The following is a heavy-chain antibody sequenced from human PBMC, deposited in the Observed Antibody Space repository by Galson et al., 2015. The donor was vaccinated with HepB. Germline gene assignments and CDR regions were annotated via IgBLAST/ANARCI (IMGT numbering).Heavy chain of an antibody. CDR2: ISAYNGNT. J-gene: IGHJ4*02. CDR3: ARDRSGSYWSHSGQFDY. V-gene: IGHV1-18*01. D-gene: IGHD1-26*01. Sequence: SVKVSCKASGYTFTSYGISWVRQAPGQGLEWMGWISAYNGNTNYAQKLQGRVTMTTDTSTSTAYMELRSLRSDDTAVYYCARDRSGSYWSHSGQFDYWGQGTLVTVSS. CDR1: GYTFTSYG.